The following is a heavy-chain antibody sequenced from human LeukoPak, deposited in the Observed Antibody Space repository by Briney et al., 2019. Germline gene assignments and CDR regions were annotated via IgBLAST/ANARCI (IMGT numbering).Heavy chain of an antibody. CDR2: ISWDGGST. CDR3: AKVAYYYDSSGYLDY. V-gene: IGHV3-43D*03. J-gene: IGHJ4*02. D-gene: IGHD3-22*01. CDR1: GFTFDDYA. Sequence: GGSLRLSCAASGFTFDDYAMHWVRQAPGKGLEWVSLISWDGGSTYYADSVKGRFTISRDNSKNSLYLQMNSLRAEDTALYYCAKVAYYYDSSGYLDYWGQGTLVTVSS.